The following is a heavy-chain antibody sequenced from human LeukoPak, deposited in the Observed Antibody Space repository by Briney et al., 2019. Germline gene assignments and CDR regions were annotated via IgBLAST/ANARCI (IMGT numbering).Heavy chain of an antibody. CDR1: GYTFTGYY. CDR3: AREKDYYDSSVDY. CDR2: INPNSGGT. Sequence: ASVKVSCKASGYTFTGYYMHWVRQAPGQGLEWMGWINPNSGGTNYAQKFQGGVTMTRDTSISTAYMELSRLRSDDTAVYYCAREKDYYDSSVDYWGQGTLVTVSS. J-gene: IGHJ4*02. V-gene: IGHV1-2*02. D-gene: IGHD3-22*01.